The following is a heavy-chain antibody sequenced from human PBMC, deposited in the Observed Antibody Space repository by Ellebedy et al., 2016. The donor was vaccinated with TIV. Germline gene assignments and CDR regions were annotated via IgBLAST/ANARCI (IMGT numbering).Heavy chain of an antibody. CDR2: INQGGSET. Sequence: GGSLRLXCAASGFTFSSYWMHWVRQAPGKGLAWVANINQGGSETYYVDSVKGRFTMSRDNAKNSLYLQLNSLRAEDTAVYYCARSPATGTVDYWGHGTLVTVSS. CDR3: ARSPATGTVDY. J-gene: IGHJ4*01. D-gene: IGHD1-1*01. CDR1: GFTFSSYW. V-gene: IGHV3-7*01.